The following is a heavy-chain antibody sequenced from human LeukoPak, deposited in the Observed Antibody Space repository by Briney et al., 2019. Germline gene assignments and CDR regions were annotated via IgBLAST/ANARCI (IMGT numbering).Heavy chain of an antibody. V-gene: IGHV1-2*02. CDR1: GYTFTGYE. CDR3: ARGGNWKEKAFDI. J-gene: IGHJ3*02. D-gene: IGHD1-20*01. Sequence: ASVKVSCRAAGYTFTGYEIHWLRQATGQGLEWMGWMNPKSGNSAYAQKFQGRVTMTTDTSISTAYMELSRLRSDDTAVYYCARGGNWKEKAFDIWGQGTMLTVSS. CDR2: MNPKSGNS.